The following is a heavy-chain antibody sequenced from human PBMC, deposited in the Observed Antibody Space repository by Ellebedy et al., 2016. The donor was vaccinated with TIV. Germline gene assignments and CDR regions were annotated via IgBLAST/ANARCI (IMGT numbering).Heavy chain of an antibody. Sequence: PGGSLRLSCAASGFSVSSNYVSWARQAPGKGLEWVSYIYTGDSTYHADSVKGRFTISRDNSKNTVSLQMNSLRVEDTAVYYCARVRSSAFEIWGQGTMVTVSS. J-gene: IGHJ3*02. V-gene: IGHV3-53*01. CDR2: IYTGDST. CDR3: ARVRSSAFEI. CDR1: GFSVSSNY.